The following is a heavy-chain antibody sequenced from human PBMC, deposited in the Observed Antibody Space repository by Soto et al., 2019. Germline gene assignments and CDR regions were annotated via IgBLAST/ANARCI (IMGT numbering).Heavy chain of an antibody. V-gene: IGHV3-33*01. J-gene: IGHJ4*02. CDR1: GFTFSSYG. CDR3: ARGDSSGHY. D-gene: IGHD3-22*01. Sequence: QVQLVESGGGVVQPGRSLRLSCAASGFTFSSYGMHWVRQAPGKGLEWVAVIWYDGSNKYYADSVKGRFTISRDNSKNTLYLQMHSLRAEDTGVYCCARGDSSGHYWGQGTLVTVSS. CDR2: IWYDGSNK.